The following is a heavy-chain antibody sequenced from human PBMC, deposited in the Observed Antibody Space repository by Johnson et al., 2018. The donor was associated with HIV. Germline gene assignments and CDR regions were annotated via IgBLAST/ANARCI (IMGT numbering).Heavy chain of an antibody. CDR3: AKETRDSRSAFDV. Sequence: QVQLVESGGGLVQPGGSLRLSCAASGFTFSSYGMHWVRQAPGKGLEWVAFIRYDGSHKYSADFVKGRFTISRDTSKKSVFLQMNSLRPEDTAVYYCAKETRDSRSAFDVWGQGTMVTVSS. V-gene: IGHV3-30*02. CDR2: IRYDGSHK. J-gene: IGHJ3*01. CDR1: GFTFSSYG. D-gene: IGHD4-11*01.